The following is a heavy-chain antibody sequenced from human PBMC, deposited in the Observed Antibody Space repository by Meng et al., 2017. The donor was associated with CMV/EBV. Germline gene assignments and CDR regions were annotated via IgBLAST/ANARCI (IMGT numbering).Heavy chain of an antibody. V-gene: IGHV3-11*01. CDR1: GGSISSSSYY. J-gene: IGHJ6*02. D-gene: IGHD2-2*01. CDR3: ARDRRYCSSTSCYPPYYYYYGMDV. CDR2: ISSSGSTI. Sequence: GGSLRLSCTVSGGSISSSSYYWGWIRQPPGKGLEWVSYISSSGSTIYYADSVKGRFTISRDNAKNSLYLQMNSLRAEDTAVYYCARDRRYCSSTSCYPPYYYYYGMDVWGQGTTVTVSS.